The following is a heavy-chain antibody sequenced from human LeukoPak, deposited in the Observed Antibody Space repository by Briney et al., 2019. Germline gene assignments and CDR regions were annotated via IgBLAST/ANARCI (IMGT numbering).Heavy chain of an antibody. Sequence: GGSLRLSCAACGFTFRSYWMHWVRQAPGKGLVWVSRINSDGSSITYADSVKGRFTISRDNAKNTLYLQMNSLRVEDTAVYYCAREGRVSGYDFDCWGQGTLVTVSS. D-gene: IGHD5-12*01. CDR3: AREGRVSGYDFDC. V-gene: IGHV3-74*03. CDR2: INSDGSSI. CDR1: GFTFRSYW. J-gene: IGHJ4*02.